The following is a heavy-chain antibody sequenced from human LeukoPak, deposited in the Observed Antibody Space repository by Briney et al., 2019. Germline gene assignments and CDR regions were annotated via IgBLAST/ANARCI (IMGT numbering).Heavy chain of an antibody. J-gene: IGHJ3*02. Sequence: GSLRLSCAASGFTFSSYAMSWVRQAPGKGLEWVSAISGSGGSTYYADSVKGRFTISRDNSKNTLYLQMNSLRAEDTAVYYCARDLGSSSRTDAFDIWGQGTMVTVSS. V-gene: IGHV3-23*01. CDR2: ISGSGGST. CDR3: ARDLGSSSRTDAFDI. D-gene: IGHD6-13*01. CDR1: GFTFSSYA.